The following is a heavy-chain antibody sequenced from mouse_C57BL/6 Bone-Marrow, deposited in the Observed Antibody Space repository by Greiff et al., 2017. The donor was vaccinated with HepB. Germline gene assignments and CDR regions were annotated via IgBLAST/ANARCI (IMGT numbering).Heavy chain of an antibody. D-gene: IGHD2-1*01. V-gene: IGHV14-4*01. CDR2: IDPENGDT. CDR1: GFIIKDDY. J-gene: IGHJ3*01. Sequence: EVQLQQSGAELVRPGASVKLSCTASGFIIKDDYMHWVKQRPEQGLEWIGWIDPENGDTEYASKFQGKATITADTSSNTAYLQLSSLTSEDTAVYYCTTWDGKAWFAYWGQGTRVTVSA. CDR3: TTWDGKAWFAY.